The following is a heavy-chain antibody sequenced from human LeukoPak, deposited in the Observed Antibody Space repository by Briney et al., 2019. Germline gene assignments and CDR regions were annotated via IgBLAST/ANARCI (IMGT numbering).Heavy chain of an antibody. CDR3: ARETYYYDSSGYSYYYYMDV. V-gene: IGHV1-18*01. D-gene: IGHD3-22*01. Sequence: ASVKVSCKASGGTFSSYAISWVRQAPGQGLEWMGWISACNGNTNYAQKLQGRVTMTTDTSTSTAYMELRSLRSDDTAVYYCARETYYYDSSGYSYYYYMDVWGKGTTVTISS. CDR1: GGTFSSYA. CDR2: ISACNGNT. J-gene: IGHJ6*03.